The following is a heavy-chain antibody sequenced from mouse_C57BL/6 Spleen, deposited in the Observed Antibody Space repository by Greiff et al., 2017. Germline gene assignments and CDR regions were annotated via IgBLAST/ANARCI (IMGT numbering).Heavy chain of an antibody. Sequence: QVQLQQPGAELVKPGASVKLSCKASGFTFTSYWMHWVKQRPGRGLAWIGRIDPKSSGIKYNEKFKSKATLTLDKPSSTAYRQLSSLTSEDSAVYYCARDGLDGYFDYWGQGTTLTVSS. CDR2: IDPKSSGI. CDR3: ARDGLDGYFDY. D-gene: IGHD2-13*01. V-gene: IGHV1-72*01. CDR1: GFTFTSYW. J-gene: IGHJ2*01.